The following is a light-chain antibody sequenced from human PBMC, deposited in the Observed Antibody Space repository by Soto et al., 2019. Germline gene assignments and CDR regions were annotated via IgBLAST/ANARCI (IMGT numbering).Light chain of an antibody. J-gene: IGLJ1*01. V-gene: IGLV2-11*01. CDR3: CSYGGSFPYV. CDR1: SSDVGGYDY. Sequence: QSALTQPPSVSGSPGQSVTISCTGTSSDVGGYDYVSWYQQRPGKAPKLLIYDVTKRPSGVPDRLSGSKSGNTASLTISGLQAEDEADVYCCSYGGSFPYVFGTGTKVTVL. CDR2: DVT.